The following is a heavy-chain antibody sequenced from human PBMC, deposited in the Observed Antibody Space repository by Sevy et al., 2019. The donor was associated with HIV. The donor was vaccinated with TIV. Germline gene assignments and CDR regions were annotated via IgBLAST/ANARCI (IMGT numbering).Heavy chain of an antibody. CDR3: ARGSGYNWNDLRYYGMDV. J-gene: IGHJ6*02. D-gene: IGHD1-1*01. V-gene: IGHV4-34*01. Sequence: SETLSLTCAVYGGSFSGYYWSWIRQPPGKGLEWIGEINHSGSTNYNPSLKSRVTISVDTSKNQFSLKLSSVTAADTVVYYCARGSGYNWNDLRYYGMDVWGQGTTVTVSS. CDR1: GGSFSGYY. CDR2: INHSGST.